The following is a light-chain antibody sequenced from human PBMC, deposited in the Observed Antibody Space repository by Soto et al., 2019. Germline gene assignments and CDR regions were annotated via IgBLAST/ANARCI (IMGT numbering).Light chain of an antibody. V-gene: IGKV3-20*01. J-gene: IGKJ4*01. CDR2: AAS. CDR1: QSVTVNS. Sequence: EILLTQSPSTLSLSPGEGVTLSCRASQSVTVNSLAWYQQKPGQAPRLLIYAASTRAAAVPDRFTGSGSGTDFALTISRLEPEDFAVYYCQQYGSSPALTFGGGTKVEIK. CDR3: QQYGSSPALT.